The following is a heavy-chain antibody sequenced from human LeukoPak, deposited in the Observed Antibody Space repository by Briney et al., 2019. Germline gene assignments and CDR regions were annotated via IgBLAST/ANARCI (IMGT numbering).Heavy chain of an antibody. CDR1: GYTFTSYG. D-gene: IGHD1-7*01. V-gene: IGHV1-18*01. CDR3: ARGRTGTNLHYYYGMDV. J-gene: IGHJ6*02. CDR2: ISAYNGNT. Sequence: GASVKVSCTASGYTFTSYGISWVRQAPGQGLEWMGWISAYNGNTNYAQKLQGRVTVTTDTSTSTAYMELRSLRSDDTAVYYCARGRTGTNLHYYYGMDVWGQGTTVTVSS.